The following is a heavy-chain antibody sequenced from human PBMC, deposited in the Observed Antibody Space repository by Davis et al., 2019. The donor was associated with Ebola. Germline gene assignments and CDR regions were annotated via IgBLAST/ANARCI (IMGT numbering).Heavy chain of an antibody. D-gene: IGHD6-13*01. J-gene: IGHJ4*02. CDR2: IYYSGST. CDR3: AKGAAGYYFDY. V-gene: IGHV4-59*01. CDR1: GGSISSYY. Sequence: SETLSLTCTVSGGSISSYYWSWIRQPPGKGLEWIGYIYYSGSTNYNPSLKSRVTISVDTSKNQFSLKLSSVTAADTAVYYCAKGAAGYYFDYWGQGTLVTVSS.